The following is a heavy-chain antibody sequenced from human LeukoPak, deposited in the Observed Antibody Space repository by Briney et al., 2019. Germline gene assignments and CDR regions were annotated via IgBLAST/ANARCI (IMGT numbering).Heavy chain of an antibody. CDR3: AAGGVYSLLDH. CDR2: FDPEDGGT. Sequence: ASLKVSCKVSGDTLSELSMHWVRQAPGEGLEWMEGFDPEDGGTIYAQKFQGRFTMTEDTSTDTAYMELSSLRSDDTAVYYCAAGGVYSLLDHWGQGTQVTVSS. D-gene: IGHD5/OR15-5a*01. J-gene: IGHJ4*02. V-gene: IGHV1-24*01. CDR1: GDTLSELS.